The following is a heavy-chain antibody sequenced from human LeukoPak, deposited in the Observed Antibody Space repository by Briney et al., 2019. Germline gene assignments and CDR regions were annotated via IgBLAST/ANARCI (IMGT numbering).Heavy chain of an antibody. CDR1: GYTFTGYY. D-gene: IGHD3-22*01. Sequence: GASVKVSCKASGYTFTGYYMHWVRQAPGQGLEWMGWINPNSGGTNYAQKFQGRVTMTRDTSISTAYMELSRLRSDDTAVYYCERGRNYHDSSGLVDYWGQGTLVTVSS. CDR2: INPNSGGT. V-gene: IGHV1-2*02. J-gene: IGHJ4*02. CDR3: ERGRNYHDSSGLVDY.